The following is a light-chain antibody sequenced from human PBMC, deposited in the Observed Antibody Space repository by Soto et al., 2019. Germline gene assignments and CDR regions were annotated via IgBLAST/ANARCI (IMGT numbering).Light chain of an antibody. V-gene: IGKV1-9*01. Sequence: DIQLTQSPSFLSASVGDRVTITCRASQGINSYLAWYQQKPGKVPKLLIYAASTLQSGVSSRFSGSGSGTEFTLTISSLQTEDFATYYCQQINSYPITFGQGTRLEIK. CDR1: QGINSY. CDR3: QQINSYPIT. J-gene: IGKJ5*01. CDR2: AAS.